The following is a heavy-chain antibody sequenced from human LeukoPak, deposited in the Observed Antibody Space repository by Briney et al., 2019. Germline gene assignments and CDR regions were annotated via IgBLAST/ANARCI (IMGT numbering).Heavy chain of an antibody. J-gene: IGHJ4*02. D-gene: IGHD1-26*01. CDR2: IWSDGNNK. Sequence: PGRSLRLSCAASGFTFSRYGMHWVRQAPGKGLEWVAVIWSDGNNKYYADSVKGRFTISRDNSKNTLFLKMNSLRAEDTAVYYCARNREVGATFEYYFDYWGQGTLVTVSS. CDR1: GFTFSRYG. CDR3: ARNREVGATFEYYFDY. V-gene: IGHV3-33*01.